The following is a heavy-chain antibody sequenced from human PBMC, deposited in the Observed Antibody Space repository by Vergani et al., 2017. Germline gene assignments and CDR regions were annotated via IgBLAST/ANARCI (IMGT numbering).Heavy chain of an antibody. Sequence: QLQLQESGPGLVKPSETLSLTCTVSGGSISSSSYYWGWIRQPPGKGLEWIGRIYYSGSTYYNPSLKSRVTISVDTCKNQFSLKLSSVTAADTAVYYCARDHPYDILTGYYSGWFDPWGQGTLVTVSS. J-gene: IGHJ5*02. CDR3: ARDHPYDILTGYYSGWFDP. D-gene: IGHD3-9*01. CDR2: IYYSGST. V-gene: IGHV4-39*07. CDR1: GGSISSSSYY.